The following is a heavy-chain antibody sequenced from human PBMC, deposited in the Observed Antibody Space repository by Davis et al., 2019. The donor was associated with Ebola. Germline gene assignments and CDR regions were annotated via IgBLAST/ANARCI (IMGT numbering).Heavy chain of an antibody. V-gene: IGHV3-48*03. CDR3: ARSPRYSYGNYFDY. Sequence: GGSLRLSCAASGFTFSSYEMNWVRQAPGKGLEWVSYISSSGSTIYYADSVKGRFTISRDNAKNSLYLQMNSLRAEDTAVYYCARSPRYSYGNYFDYWGQGTLVTVSS. CDR2: ISSSGSTI. D-gene: IGHD5-18*01. J-gene: IGHJ4*02. CDR1: GFTFSSYE.